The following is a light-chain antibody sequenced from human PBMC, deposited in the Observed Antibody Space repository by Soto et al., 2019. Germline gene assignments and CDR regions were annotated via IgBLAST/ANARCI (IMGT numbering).Light chain of an antibody. Sequence: EIVLTQSTATLSLSPGERTTLSCRASQSVSGYLAWYQQKPGQAPRLLIYDASNRATGIPARFSGSGSGTDFTLTISRLEPEDFAVYYCQHYGSSRLWTFGQGTKVDI. CDR2: DAS. V-gene: IGKV3-20*01. J-gene: IGKJ1*01. CDR1: QSVSGY. CDR3: QHYGSSRLWT.